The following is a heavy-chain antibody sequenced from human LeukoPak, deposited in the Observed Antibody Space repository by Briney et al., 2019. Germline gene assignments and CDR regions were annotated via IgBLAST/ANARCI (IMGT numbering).Heavy chain of an antibody. V-gene: IGHV1-2*02. D-gene: IGHD3-3*01. CDR1: GYTFTGYY. J-gene: IGHJ4*02. CDR3: ARSSGFDY. Sequence: ASVKVSCKASGYTFTGYYMHWLRQAPGQGLEWMGWINPNRDATKYAQNFQGRVTMTRDTSISTVHMELSSLRSDDTAVYYCARSSGFDYWGQGTLVTVSS. CDR2: INPNRDAT.